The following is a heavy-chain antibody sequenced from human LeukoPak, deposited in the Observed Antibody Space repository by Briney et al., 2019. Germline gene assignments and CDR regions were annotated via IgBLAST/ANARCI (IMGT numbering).Heavy chain of an antibody. V-gene: IGHV3-30-3*01. CDR2: ISYDGSNK. CDR3: ARSDRDCSGGSCYSVFDY. Sequence: GRSLRLSCAASGFTFSSYAMHWVRQAPGKGLEWVAVISYDGSNKYYADSVKGRFTISRDNSKNTLYLQINSLRAEDPAVYYCARSDRDCSGGSCYSVFDYWGQGTLVTVSS. CDR1: GFTFSSYA. J-gene: IGHJ4*02. D-gene: IGHD2-15*01.